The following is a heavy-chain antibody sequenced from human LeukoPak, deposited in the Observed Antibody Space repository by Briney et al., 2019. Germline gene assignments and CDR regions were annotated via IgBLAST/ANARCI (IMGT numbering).Heavy chain of an antibody. CDR1: GFTFGDYA. J-gene: IGHJ4*02. CDR3: ATMTNWGLDY. D-gene: IGHD7-27*01. Sequence: GGSLRLSCTASGFTFGDYAMNWFRQAPGKGLEWVSYISSGGRTIYYADSVKGRFTISRDNTKNSLYLQMNSLRAEDTAVYYCATMTNWGLDYWGQGTLVTVSS. V-gene: IGHV3-11*01. CDR2: ISSGGRTI.